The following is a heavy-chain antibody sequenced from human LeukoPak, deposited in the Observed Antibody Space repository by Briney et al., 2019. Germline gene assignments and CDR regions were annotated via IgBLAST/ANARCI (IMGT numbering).Heavy chain of an antibody. CDR3: ARLRNSDSYVDNYFDY. D-gene: IGHD5-12*01. J-gene: IGHJ4*02. V-gene: IGHV4-39*07. Sequence: PSETLSLTCTVSGGSISSSSYYWGWIRQPPGKGLEWIGSFYYSGSTYYNPSLKSRVTISVDTSKNQFSLKLSSVTAADTAVYYCARLRNSDSYVDNYFDYWGQGTLVTVSS. CDR2: FYYSGST. CDR1: GGSISSSSYY.